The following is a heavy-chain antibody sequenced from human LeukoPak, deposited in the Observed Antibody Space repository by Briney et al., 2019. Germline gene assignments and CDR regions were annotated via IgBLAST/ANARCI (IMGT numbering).Heavy chain of an antibody. D-gene: IGHD4-23*01. V-gene: IGHV3-48*02. CDR2: ISSTSSPI. CDR1: GFTFSSYS. Sequence: GGSLRLSCAASGFTFSSYSMNWVRQAPGKGLEWVPYISSTSSPIYYADSVKGRFTVSRDNAKNSLYLHMNSLRDEDTAAYYCARAAVEGYYYYGMDVWGQGTTVTVSS. CDR3: ARAAVEGYYYYGMDV. J-gene: IGHJ6*02.